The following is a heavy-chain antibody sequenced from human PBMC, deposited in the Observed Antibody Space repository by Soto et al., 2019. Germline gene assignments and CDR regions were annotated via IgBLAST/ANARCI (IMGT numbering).Heavy chain of an antibody. Sequence: SVKVSCKASGGTFSSYTISWVRQAPGQGLEWMGRIIPILGIANYAQKFQGRVTITADKSTSTAYMELSSLRSEDTAVYYCARPSSDYDFWSGPREYFQHWGQGTLVTVSS. CDR1: GGTFSSYT. CDR2: IIPILGIA. V-gene: IGHV1-69*02. J-gene: IGHJ1*01. CDR3: ARPSSDYDFWSGPREYFQH. D-gene: IGHD3-3*01.